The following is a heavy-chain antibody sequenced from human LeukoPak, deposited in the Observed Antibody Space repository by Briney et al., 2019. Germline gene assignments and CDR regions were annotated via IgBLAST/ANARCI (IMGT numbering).Heavy chain of an antibody. CDR1: GGSFSGYY. J-gene: IGHJ3*02. V-gene: IGHV4-34*01. D-gene: IGHD5-24*01. CDR2: INHSGST. Sequence: SETLSLTCAVYGGSFSGYYWSWIRQPPGKGLEWIGEINHSGSTNYNPSLKSRVTISVDTSKNQFSLKLSSVTAVDTAVYYCARGFFPRDGYNYYGSRLGLRKIDAFDIWGQGTMVTVSS. CDR3: ARGFFPRDGYNYYGSRLGLRKIDAFDI.